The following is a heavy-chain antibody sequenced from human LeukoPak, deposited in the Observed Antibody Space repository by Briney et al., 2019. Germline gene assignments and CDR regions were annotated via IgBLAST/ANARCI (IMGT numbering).Heavy chain of an antibody. CDR3: AREHARIAAAGNIIGREYYYGMDV. Sequence: HPGGPLRLSCAASGFTFSNYAMHWVRQAPGEGLEWVAVISYDGVNKYYADSVKGRFTISRDNSKNTLYLQMNSLRAEDTAVYYCAREHARIAAAGNIIGREYYYGMDVWGQGTTVTVSS. J-gene: IGHJ6*02. D-gene: IGHD6-13*01. CDR1: GFTFSNYA. CDR2: ISYDGVNK. V-gene: IGHV3-30-3*01.